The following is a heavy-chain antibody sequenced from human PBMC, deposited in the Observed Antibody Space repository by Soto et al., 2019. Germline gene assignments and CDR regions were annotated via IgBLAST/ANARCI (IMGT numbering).Heavy chain of an antibody. CDR1: GFTFSSYS. J-gene: IGHJ4*02. CDR2: ISSSSTYI. D-gene: IGHD6-13*01. V-gene: IGHV3-21*01. CDR3: ARDPTAQELASYFDY. Sequence: GGSLRLSCAASGFTFSSYSMNWVRQAPGKGLGWVSSISSSSTYIYYADSVKGRFTISRDNAKNSLYLQMNSPRAEDTAVYYCARDPTAQELASYFDYWGQGTLVTVSS.